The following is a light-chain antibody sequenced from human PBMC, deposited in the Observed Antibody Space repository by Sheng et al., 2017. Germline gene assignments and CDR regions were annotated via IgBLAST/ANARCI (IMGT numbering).Light chain of an antibody. Sequence: QTVVTQEPSFSVSPGGTVTLTCGLNSGSVSTDNYPTWFQQTPGQAPRTLIYSTNARSSGVPDRFSGSILGNKAALTITGAQSDDESDYYCALFMSSGTWAFGGGDHPDRP. CDR2: STN. CDR1: SGSVSTDNY. CDR3: ALFMSSGTWA. V-gene: IGLV8-61*01. J-gene: IGLJ3*02.